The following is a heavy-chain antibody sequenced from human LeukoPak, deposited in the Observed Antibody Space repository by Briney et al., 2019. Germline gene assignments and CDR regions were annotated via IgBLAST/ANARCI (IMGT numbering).Heavy chain of an antibody. Sequence: ASVKVSCKASGYTFTDYYIHWVRQAPGQAPECVGWINPHSGGTNYAQRSRGRVTMTRDTSLNEAYMELSGLTVDDTAVFYCARVYRQYDGFDFWGQGTLVIVSS. D-gene: IGHD1-26*01. CDR3: ARVYRQYDGFDF. V-gene: IGHV1-2*02. CDR2: INPHSGGT. J-gene: IGHJ3*01. CDR1: GYTFTDYY.